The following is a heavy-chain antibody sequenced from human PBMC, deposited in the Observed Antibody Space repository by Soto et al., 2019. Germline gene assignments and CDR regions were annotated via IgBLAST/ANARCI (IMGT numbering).Heavy chain of an antibody. J-gene: IGHJ2*01. Sequence: QVQLVESGGGVVQPGRSLRLSCAASGFSFSNYGMHWVRQAPGKGLEWVAVVGFDGGDEYYADSVKGRFTISRDNSKSTLSLQIDSLRADDTAVYYCARDRGVASFHWYLDLWGRGTLVSGSS. CDR2: VGFDGGDE. D-gene: IGHD3-10*01. CDR1: GFSFSNYG. CDR3: ARDRGVASFHWYLDL. V-gene: IGHV3-30*03.